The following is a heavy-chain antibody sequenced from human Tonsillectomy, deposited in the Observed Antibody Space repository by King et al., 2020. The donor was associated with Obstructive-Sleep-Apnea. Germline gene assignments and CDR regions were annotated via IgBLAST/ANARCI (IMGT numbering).Heavy chain of an antibody. CDR2: IYYSGDT. V-gene: IGHV4-31*03. D-gene: IGHD3-22*01. J-gene: IGHJ4*02. Sequence: VQLQESGPGLVKPSQTLSLTCTVSGGSISSGGYYWSWIRQHPGKGLEWIGYIYYSGDTSYNPSLKSRLTISVDTSKNQFSLKLSYVTAADTAVYYCAKTDVSSCYYTFDYWGQGTLVTVSS. CDR3: AKTDVSSCYYTFDY. CDR1: GGSISSGGYY.